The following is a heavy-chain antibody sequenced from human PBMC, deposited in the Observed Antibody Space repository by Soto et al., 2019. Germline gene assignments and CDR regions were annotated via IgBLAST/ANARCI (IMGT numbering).Heavy chain of an antibody. CDR1: SGSISSSNW. CDR3: AGGITVAGPSRDGFDI. J-gene: IGHJ3*02. D-gene: IGHD6-19*01. V-gene: IGHV4-4*02. Sequence: ASETLSLTCAVSSGSISSSNWWSWVRQPPGKGLEWIGEIYHSGSTNYNPSLKSRVTISVYKSTNHFSLRLSFVTTADTAVYYCAGGITVAGPSRDGFDIWGQGTMVTVSS. CDR2: IYHSGST.